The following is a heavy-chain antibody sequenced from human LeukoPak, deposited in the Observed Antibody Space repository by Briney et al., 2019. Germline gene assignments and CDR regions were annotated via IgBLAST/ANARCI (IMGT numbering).Heavy chain of an antibody. J-gene: IGHJ6*03. CDR3: ASTPPITMVRGVIITPSYMDV. CDR1: GFTFSSYG. D-gene: IGHD3-10*01. Sequence: GGSLRLSCAASGFTFSSYGMHWVRQAPGKGLEWVSFIRFDGTNKYYADSVKGRFTISRDNSKNTLYLQMNSLRAEDTAVYYCASTPPITMVRGVIITPSYMDVRGKGTTVTISS. V-gene: IGHV3-30*02. CDR2: IRFDGTNK.